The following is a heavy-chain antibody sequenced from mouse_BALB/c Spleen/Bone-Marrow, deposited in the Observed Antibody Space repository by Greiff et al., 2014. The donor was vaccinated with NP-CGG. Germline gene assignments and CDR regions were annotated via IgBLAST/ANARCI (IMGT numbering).Heavy chain of an antibody. V-gene: IGHV5-9-4*01. Sequence: VQLKESGGGLVKPGGSLKLSCAASGFTFSSYAMSWVRQSPDKRLEWVAEISSGGSYTYYPDTVTGRFTISRDNAKNTLYLEMSSLRSEDTAMYYRASGDVYFAYWGQGTLVTVSA. CDR2: ISSGGSYT. J-gene: IGHJ3*01. CDR1: GFTFSSYA. CDR3: ASGDVYFAY.